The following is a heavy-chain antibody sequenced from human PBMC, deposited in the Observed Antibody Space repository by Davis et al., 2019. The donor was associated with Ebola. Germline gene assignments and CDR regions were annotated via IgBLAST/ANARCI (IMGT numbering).Heavy chain of an antibody. CDR3: ARLGEKFVVLGWFDP. V-gene: IGHV7-4-1*02. CDR1: GYTFTGYY. D-gene: IGHD2-15*01. Sequence: ASVKVSCKTSGYTFTGYYMHWVRQAPGQGLEWMGWINTNTGNPTYAQGFTGRFVFSLDTSVSTAYLQISSLKAEDTAVYYCARLGEKFVVLGWFDPWGQGTLVTVSS. CDR2: INTNTGNP. J-gene: IGHJ5*02.